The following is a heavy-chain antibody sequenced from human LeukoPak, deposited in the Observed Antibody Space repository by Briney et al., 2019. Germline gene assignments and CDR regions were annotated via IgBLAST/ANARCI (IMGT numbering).Heavy chain of an antibody. D-gene: IGHD6-19*01. V-gene: IGHV3-74*01. CDR1: GFTFSTYW. CDR2: INRDASSI. Sequence: GGSLRLSCAASGFTFSTYWMHWVRQAPGKGLVWVSRINRDASSIAYADSVKGRFTISRDNSKDTLYLQMNSLRAEDTAVYYCAKCSGWFVRGKDYYYYYMDVWGKGTTVTVSS. J-gene: IGHJ6*03. CDR3: AKCSGWFVRGKDYYYYYMDV.